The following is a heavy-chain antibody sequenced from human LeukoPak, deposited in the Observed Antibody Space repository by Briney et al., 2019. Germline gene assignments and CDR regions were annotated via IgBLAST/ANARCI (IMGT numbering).Heavy chain of an antibody. J-gene: IGHJ4*02. CDR2: VYYSGST. V-gene: IGHV4-59*02. D-gene: IGHD2-15*01. Sequence: SGTLSLTCFVSGGSVSGYYWGWIRQPPGRGLEWIGYVYYSGSTNYNPSFKSRITISVDTSRNQFSLQLSSVTAADTAVYYCARIHRYCSGGACYVLDNWGQGTLVAVSS. CDR3: ARIHRYCSGGACYVLDN. CDR1: GGSVSGYY.